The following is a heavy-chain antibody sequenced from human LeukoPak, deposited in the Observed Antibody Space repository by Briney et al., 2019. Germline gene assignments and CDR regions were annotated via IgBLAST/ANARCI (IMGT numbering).Heavy chain of an antibody. CDR1: GGSISSYY. CDR3: ARVYSSGWYVGGWSDP. CDR2: IYYSGST. Sequence: PSETLSLTCTVSGGSISSYYWSWIRQPPGKGLEWIGYIYYSGSTNYNPSLKSRVTISVDTSKNQFSLKLSSVTAADTAVYYCARVYSSGWYVGGWSDPWGQGTLVTVSS. D-gene: IGHD6-19*01. J-gene: IGHJ5*02. V-gene: IGHV4-59*01.